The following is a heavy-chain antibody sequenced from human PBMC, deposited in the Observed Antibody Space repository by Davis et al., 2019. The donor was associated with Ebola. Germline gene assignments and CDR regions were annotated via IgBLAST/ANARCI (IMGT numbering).Heavy chain of an antibody. CDR2: IYYSGST. D-gene: IGHD6-13*01. Sequence: SETLSLTCTVSGGSFSSGSYYWCWIRQPPGKGLEWIGYIYYSGSTNYNPSLKSRVTISVDTSKNQFSLKLSSVTAADTAVYYCARGPLGGIAAAGNDYWGQGTLVTVSS. CDR3: ARGPLGGIAAAGNDY. CDR1: GGSFSSGSYY. V-gene: IGHV4-61*01. J-gene: IGHJ4*02.